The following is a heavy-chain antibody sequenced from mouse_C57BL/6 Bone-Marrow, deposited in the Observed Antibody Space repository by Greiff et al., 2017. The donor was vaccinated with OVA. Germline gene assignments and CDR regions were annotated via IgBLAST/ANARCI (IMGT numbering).Heavy chain of an antibody. V-gene: IGHV14-1*01. D-gene: IGHD1-1*01. J-gene: IGHJ3*01. CDR1: GFNIKDYY. CDR2: IDPEDGDT. CDR3: TLMYYYGSLTY. Sequence: VQLQQSGAELVRPGASVKLSCTASGFNIKDYYMHWVKQRPEQGLEWIGRIDPEDGDTEYAPKFQGKATMTADTSSNTAYLQLSSLTSEDTAVDYCTLMYYYGSLTYWGQGTLVTVSA.